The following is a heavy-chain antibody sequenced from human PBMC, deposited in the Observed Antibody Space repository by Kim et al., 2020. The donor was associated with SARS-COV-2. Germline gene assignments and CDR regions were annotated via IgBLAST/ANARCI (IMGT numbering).Heavy chain of an antibody. J-gene: IGHJ4*02. CDR1: GFTFSSYG. CDR2: ISYDGSNK. CDR3: AANSEGEMGSGWYRFCHASGCGLGY. D-gene: IGHD6-19*01. V-gene: IGHV3-30*03. Sequence: GGSLRLSCAASGFTFSSYGMHWVRQAPGKGLEWVAVISYDGSNKYYADSVKGRFTISRDNSKNTLYLQMNSLRAEDTAVYYCAANSEGEMGSGWYRFCHASGCGLGYWGQGTLVTVSS.